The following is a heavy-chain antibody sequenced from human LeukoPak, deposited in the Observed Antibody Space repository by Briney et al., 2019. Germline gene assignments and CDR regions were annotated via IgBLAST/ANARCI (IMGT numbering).Heavy chain of an antibody. J-gene: IGHJ6*03. CDR3: ARGRWAARPKYYYYMDV. CDR1: GYTSTIYD. V-gene: IGHV1-8*03. CDR2: MNPNTGNT. D-gene: IGHD6-6*01. Sequence: ASVKVSCKASGYTSTIYDINWVRQATGQGLEWMGRMNPNTGNTGYAQKFQGRVTITRDTSISTAYMELSSLRSEDTAVYYCARGRWAARPKYYYYMDVWGKGTTVTVSS.